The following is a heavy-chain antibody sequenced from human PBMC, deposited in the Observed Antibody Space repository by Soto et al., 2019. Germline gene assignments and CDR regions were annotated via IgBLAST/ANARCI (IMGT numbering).Heavy chain of an antibody. CDR3: ARDGAWRDYSNYGRD. CDR2: ISAYNGNT. D-gene: IGHD4-4*01. J-gene: IGHJ4*02. V-gene: IGHV1-18*01. CDR1: GYTFTSYG. Sequence: QVQLVQSGAEVKKPGASVKVSCKASGYTFTSYGIIWVRQAPGQGLEWMGWISAYNGNTNYAQKLQGRVTMTTDTSTSKAYMELRSLRYDDTAVYYCARDGAWRDYSNYGRDWGQGTLVTVSS.